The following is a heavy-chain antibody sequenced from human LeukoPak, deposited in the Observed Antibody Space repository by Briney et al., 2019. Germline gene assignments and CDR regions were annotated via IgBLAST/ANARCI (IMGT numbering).Heavy chain of an antibody. CDR1: GFTFSDYC. Sequence: PGGSLRLSCAASGFTFSDYCMSWIRQAPGKGLEWVSYISSSGSTIYYADSVKGRFTISRDSAKNSLYLQMNSLRAEDTAVYYCARARDYYYGMDVWGQGTTVTVSS. CDR3: ARARDYYYGMDV. CDR2: ISSSGSTI. V-gene: IGHV3-11*01. J-gene: IGHJ6*02.